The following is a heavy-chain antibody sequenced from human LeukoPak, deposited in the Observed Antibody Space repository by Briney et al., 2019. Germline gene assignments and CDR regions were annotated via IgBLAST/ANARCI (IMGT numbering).Heavy chain of an antibody. J-gene: IGHJ4*02. V-gene: IGHV3-21*01. CDR1: GFTFNSYA. CDR2: ISSSTTDI. Sequence: KAGGSLRLSCAASGFTFNSYAMNWVRQAPGKGLQWVSSISSSTTDIYYADSVQGRFTISRDNSKKSLYLQMNSLRAEDTAVYYCAKSDYFDSWGQGTLVTVSS. CDR3: AKSDYFDS.